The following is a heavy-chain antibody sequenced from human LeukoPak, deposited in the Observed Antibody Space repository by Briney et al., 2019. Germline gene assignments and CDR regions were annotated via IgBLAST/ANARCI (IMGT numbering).Heavy chain of an antibody. V-gene: IGHV4-59*01. CDR2: ISYSGST. CDR3: ARGSGSYYYGMDV. Sequence: SETLSLTCTVSGGSISSYYWSWIRQPPGKGLEWVGYISYSGSTNYNPSLKSRVTISVDTSKNQFSLKLSSVTAADTAVYYCARGSGSYYYGMDVWGQGTTVTVSS. J-gene: IGHJ6*02. D-gene: IGHD3-10*01. CDR1: GGSISSYY.